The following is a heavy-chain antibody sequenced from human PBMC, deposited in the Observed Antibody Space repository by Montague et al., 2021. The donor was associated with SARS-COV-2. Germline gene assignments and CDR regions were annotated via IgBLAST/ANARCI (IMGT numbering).Heavy chain of an antibody. V-gene: IGHV2-70*11. D-gene: IGHD3-9*01. J-gene: IGHJ4*02. Sequence: PALVKPTQTLTLTCTFSGFSLSTSGMCVSWIRQPPGKALEWLARIDWDDDKYYSTSLKTRLTISKDTSKNQVVLTMTNMDPVDTATYYCARIRYDILTGYQTLFDYWGQRTLVTVSS. CDR1: GFSLSTSGMC. CDR2: IDWDDDK. CDR3: ARIRYDILTGYQTLFDY.